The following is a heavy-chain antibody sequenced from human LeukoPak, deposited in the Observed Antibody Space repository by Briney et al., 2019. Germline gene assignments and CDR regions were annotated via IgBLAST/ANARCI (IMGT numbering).Heavy chain of an antibody. V-gene: IGHV5-51*01. CDR3: ATTRGGNYHWDY. J-gene: IGHJ4*02. Sequence: GESLQISSHASGCSFTSYWIGWVRRLPGKGLEWMGIMYPLNSDIRYKPSFEGQVTMSADMSIKTAYLQWSSLKASDTAIYYCATTRGGNYHWDYWGQGTLVTVSS. D-gene: IGHD3-16*01. CDR2: MYPLNSDI. CDR1: GCSFTSYW.